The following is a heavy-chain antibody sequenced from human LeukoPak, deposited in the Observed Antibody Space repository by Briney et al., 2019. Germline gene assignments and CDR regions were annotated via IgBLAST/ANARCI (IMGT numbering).Heavy chain of an antibody. Sequence: SVKVSCKASGGTFSSYAISWVRQAPGQGLEWMGGIIPIFGTANHAQRFQGRVTITTDESMSTAYMELSGLRSEDTAVYYCVRSGPAASNHYYYMDVWGKGTTVTVSS. D-gene: IGHD6-13*01. V-gene: IGHV1-69*05. CDR1: GGTFSSYA. J-gene: IGHJ6*03. CDR3: VRSGPAASNHYYYMDV. CDR2: IIPIFGTA.